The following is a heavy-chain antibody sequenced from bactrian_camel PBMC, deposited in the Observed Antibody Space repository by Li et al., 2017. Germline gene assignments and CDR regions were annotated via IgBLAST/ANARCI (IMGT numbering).Heavy chain of an antibody. V-gene: IGHV3S40*01. Sequence: DVQLVESGGGSVQAGGSLKLSCLASGYTFSDYYMAWFRQIPGKEREGVAVIDDDGSRTYYADSVKGRFTISQDNAKNSVYLQMNSLKTNDTAVYYCAGDVCVGGNHWGQGTQVTVS. CDR3: AGDVCVGGNH. J-gene: IGHJ4*01. D-gene: IGHD3*01. CDR2: IDDDGSRT. CDR1: GYTFSDYY.